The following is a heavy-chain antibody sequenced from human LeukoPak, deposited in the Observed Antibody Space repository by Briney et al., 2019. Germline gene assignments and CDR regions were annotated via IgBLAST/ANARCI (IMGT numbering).Heavy chain of an antibody. V-gene: IGHV3-23*01. D-gene: IGHD2-21*02. Sequence: SGGSLRLSCAASGFTFNNYAMSWVRQAPGKGLEWVSAISGSDAGTYYADSVKGRFTISRDNSKNTLYLQMNSLRAEDTAVYYCAKDSIRGVTYYFDYWGQGTLVTVSS. CDR2: ISGSDAGT. CDR3: AKDSIRGVTYYFDY. J-gene: IGHJ4*02. CDR1: GFTFNNYA.